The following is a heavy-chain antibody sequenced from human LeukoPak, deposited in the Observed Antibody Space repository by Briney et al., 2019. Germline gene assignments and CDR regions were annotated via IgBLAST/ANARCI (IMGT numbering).Heavy chain of an antibody. Sequence: GGSLGLSCAASVFTFSSYEMNWVRQAPGKGLEWVSYISSSGSTTYYADSVKGRFTISRDNAKNSLHLQMNSLKVEDTAVYYCARDGGVSRNYYGNAVGSWFDLWGQGTLVTVSS. CDR3: ARDGGVSRNYYGNAVGSWFDL. V-gene: IGHV3-48*03. J-gene: IGHJ5*02. CDR2: ISSSGSTT. CDR1: VFTFSSYE. D-gene: IGHD1-26*01.